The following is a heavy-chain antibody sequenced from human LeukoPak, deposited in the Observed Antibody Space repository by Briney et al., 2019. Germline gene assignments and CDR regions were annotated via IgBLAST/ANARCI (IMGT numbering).Heavy chain of an antibody. Sequence: PGGSLRLSCAASGFTFDDYAMHWVRQAPGKGLEWVSGISWNSGSIGYADSVKGRFTISRDNAKNSLYLQMNSLGAEDMALYYCARTNIVVVPAATTHTLYYFDYWGQGTLVTVSS. V-gene: IGHV3-9*03. CDR2: ISWNSGSI. J-gene: IGHJ4*02. CDR1: GFTFDDYA. D-gene: IGHD2-2*01. CDR3: ARTNIVVVPAATTHTLYYFDY.